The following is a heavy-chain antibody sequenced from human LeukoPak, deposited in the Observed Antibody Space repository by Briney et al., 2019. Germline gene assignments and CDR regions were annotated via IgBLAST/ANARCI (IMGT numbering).Heavy chain of an antibody. CDR2: IYYSGST. Sequence: SETLSLTCTVSGGSISSGGYYWSWIRQHPGKGLEWIGYIYYSGSTYYNPSLKSRVTISVDTSKNQFSLKLSSVTAADTAVYYCARGALPATVTIPFDYWGQGTLVTVSS. V-gene: IGHV4-31*03. CDR3: ARGALPATVTIPFDY. D-gene: IGHD2-2*01. CDR1: GGSISSGGYY. J-gene: IGHJ4*02.